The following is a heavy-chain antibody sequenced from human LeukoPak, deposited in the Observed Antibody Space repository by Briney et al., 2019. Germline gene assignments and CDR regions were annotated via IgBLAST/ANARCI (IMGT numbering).Heavy chain of an antibody. V-gene: IGHV4-34*01. CDR3: ATAHYYGSGSYN. CDR2: INHSGST. J-gene: IGHJ4*02. CDR1: GXSFSGYY. Sequence: SETLSLTCAVYGXSFSGYYWSWIRQPPGKGLEWIGEINHSGSTNYNPSLKSRVTISVDTSKNQFSLKLSSVTAADTAVYYCATAHYYGSGSYNWGQGTLVTVSS. D-gene: IGHD3-10*01.